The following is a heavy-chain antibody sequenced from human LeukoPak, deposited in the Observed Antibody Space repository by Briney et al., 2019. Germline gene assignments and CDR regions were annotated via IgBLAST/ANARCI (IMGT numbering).Heavy chain of an antibody. J-gene: IGHJ6*02. Sequence: GRSLRLSCAASGFTFSSYGMHWVRQAPGKGLEWVAVIWYDGSNKYYADSVKGRFTISRDNSKNTLYLQMNSLIAEDTAVYYCARDTVPAATHYYYGMDVWGQGTTVTVSS. D-gene: IGHD2-2*01. V-gene: IGHV3-33*01. CDR2: IWYDGSNK. CDR3: ARDTVPAATHYYYGMDV. CDR1: GFTFSSYG.